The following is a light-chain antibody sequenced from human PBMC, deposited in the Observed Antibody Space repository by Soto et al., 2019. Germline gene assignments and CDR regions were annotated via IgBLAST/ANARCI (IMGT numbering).Light chain of an antibody. CDR3: QQFGSSPGFT. V-gene: IGKV3-20*01. CDR2: GAS. J-gene: IGKJ3*01. Sequence: ESVLTQSPGTLSLSPGERATLSCRASQSINSRYLAWYQQKPGQAPRLLIYGASSRATGIPDRFSGSGSGTDFTLTISRLEPEDCAVYYCQQFGSSPGFTFGPGTIVDIK. CDR1: QSINSRY.